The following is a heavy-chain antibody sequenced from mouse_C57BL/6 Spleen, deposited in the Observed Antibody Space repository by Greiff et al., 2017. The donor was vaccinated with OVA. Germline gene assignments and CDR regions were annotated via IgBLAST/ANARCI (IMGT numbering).Heavy chain of an antibody. CDR1: GYTFTDYN. Sequence: EVKLMESGPELVKPGASVKIPCKASGYTFTDYNMDWVKQSHGKSLEWIGDINPNNGGTIYNQKFKGKATLTVDKSSSTAYMELRSLTSEDTAVYYCARSSHNYGSRGYWYFDVWGTGTTVTVSS. CDR3: ARSSHNYGSRGYWYFDV. V-gene: IGHV1-18*01. D-gene: IGHD1-1*01. J-gene: IGHJ1*03. CDR2: INPNNGGT.